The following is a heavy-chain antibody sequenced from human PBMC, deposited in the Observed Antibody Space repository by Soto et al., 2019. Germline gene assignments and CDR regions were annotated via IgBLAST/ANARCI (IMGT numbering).Heavy chain of an antibody. J-gene: IGHJ4*02. D-gene: IGHD1-26*01. Sequence: QLQLQESGPGLVKPSETLSLTCTVSGGSISSSSYYWGWIRQPPGKGLEWIGSIYYSGSTYYNPSLRSRVTISVDTSKNQFSLKLSSVTAADTAVYYCARHRVGATHPPDYWGQGTLVTVSS. V-gene: IGHV4-39*01. CDR2: IYYSGST. CDR1: GGSISSSSYY. CDR3: ARHRVGATHPPDY.